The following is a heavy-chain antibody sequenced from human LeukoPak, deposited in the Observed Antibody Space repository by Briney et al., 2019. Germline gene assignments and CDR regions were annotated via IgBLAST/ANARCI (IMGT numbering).Heavy chain of an antibody. D-gene: IGHD3-3*01. CDR1: GFTFSSYA. V-gene: IGHV3-23*01. CDR2: TSGSGGST. Sequence: PGGSLRLSCAASGFTFSSYAMSWVRQAPGKGLEWVSATSGSGGSTYYADSVKGRFTISRDNSKNTLYLQMNSLRAEDTAVYYCARGDYDFWSGYYWLDYWGQGTLVTVSS. CDR3: ARGDYDFWSGYYWLDY. J-gene: IGHJ4*02.